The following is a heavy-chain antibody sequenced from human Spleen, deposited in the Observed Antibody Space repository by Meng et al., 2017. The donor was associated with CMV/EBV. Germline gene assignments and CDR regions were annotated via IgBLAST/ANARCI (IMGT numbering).Heavy chain of an antibody. CDR3: ARGEEAQWGLTFYYYGMDV. J-gene: IGHJ6*02. D-gene: IGHD3-16*01. CDR2: INPSGDNT. V-gene: IGHV1-46*01. CDR1: GYTFTGYY. Sequence: ASVKVSCKASGYTFTGYYMHWVRQAPGQGLEWMGIINPSGDNTNYAQKFQGRVTMTRDTSTSTVYMELSRLRSEDTAVYFCARGEEAQWGLTFYYYGMDVWGQGTTVTVSS.